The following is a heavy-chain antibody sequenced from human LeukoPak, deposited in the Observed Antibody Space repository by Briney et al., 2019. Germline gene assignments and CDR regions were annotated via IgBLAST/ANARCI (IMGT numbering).Heavy chain of an antibody. CDR2: ISGSGGST. CDR1: GFTFSSYA. Sequence: PGGSLRLSCAASGFTFSSYAMSWVRQAPGKGLEWVSAISGSGGSTYYADSVKGRFTISRDNSKNTLYLQMNSLRAEGTAVYYCAKFVNELWFGELSEYYFDYWGQGTLVTVSS. CDR3: AKFVNELWFGELSEYYFDY. V-gene: IGHV3-23*01. D-gene: IGHD3-10*01. J-gene: IGHJ4*02.